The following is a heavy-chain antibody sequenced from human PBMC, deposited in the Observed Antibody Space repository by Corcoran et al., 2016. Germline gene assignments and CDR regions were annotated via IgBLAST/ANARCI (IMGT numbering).Heavy chain of an antibody. Sequence: QVQLVQSGAEVKKPGSSVKVSCKASGGTFSSYAISWVRQAPGQGLEWMGGIIPIFGTANYAQKFQGRVTITADKSTSTAYMELSSLRSEDTAVYYCARDLPYSPQPYYYYGMDVWGQGTTVTVSS. J-gene: IGHJ6*02. D-gene: IGHD6-13*01. V-gene: IGHV1-69*06. CDR3: ARDLPYSPQPYYYYGMDV. CDR2: IIPIFGTA. CDR1: GGTFSSYA.